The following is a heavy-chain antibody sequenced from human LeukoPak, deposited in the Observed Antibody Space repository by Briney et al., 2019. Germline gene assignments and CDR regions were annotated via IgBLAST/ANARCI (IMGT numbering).Heavy chain of an antibody. Sequence: SCKTSGYTFTSYAMHWVRQAPGRGLEWVTVISDDGSNGYYAGSVKGRFTITRDNSQNTLHVQMSSLRPEDTAVYYCVREVTSGSFDYWGQGTLVTVSS. D-gene: IGHD1-26*01. J-gene: IGHJ4*02. V-gene: IGHV3-30*04. CDR1: GYTFTSYA. CDR2: ISDDGSNG. CDR3: VREVTSGSFDY.